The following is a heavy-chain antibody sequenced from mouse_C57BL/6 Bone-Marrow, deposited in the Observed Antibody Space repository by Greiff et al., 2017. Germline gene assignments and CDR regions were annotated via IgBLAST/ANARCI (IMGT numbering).Heavy chain of an antibody. CDR3: ARDFFDV. Sequence: QVQLQQPGAELVMPGASVKLSCKASGYTFTSYWMHWVKQRPGQGLEWIGVIDPSDSYTNYNQKFKGKSTLTVDKSSSTAYMQLSSLTSEVSAVYYCARDFFDVWGTGTTVTVSS. CDR2: IDPSDSYT. V-gene: IGHV1-69*01. CDR1: GYTFTSYW. J-gene: IGHJ1*03.